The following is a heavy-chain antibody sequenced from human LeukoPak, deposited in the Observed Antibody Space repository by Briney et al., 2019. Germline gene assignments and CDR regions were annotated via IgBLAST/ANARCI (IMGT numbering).Heavy chain of an antibody. Sequence: PGRSLRLSCAASGFTFSSYGMHWVRQAPGKGLEWVAVIWCDGSNKYYADSVKGRFTISRDNSKNTLYLQMNSLRAEDTAVYYCAREPHSYYDFWSGFTNRGAYFDYWGQGTLVTVSS. CDR2: IWCDGSNK. V-gene: IGHV3-33*01. J-gene: IGHJ4*02. D-gene: IGHD3-3*01. CDR3: AREPHSYYDFWSGFTNRGAYFDY. CDR1: GFTFSSYG.